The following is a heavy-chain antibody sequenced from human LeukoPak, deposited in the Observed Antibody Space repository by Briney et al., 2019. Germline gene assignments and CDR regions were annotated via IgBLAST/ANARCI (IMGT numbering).Heavy chain of an antibody. CDR1: GFTFSDYW. Sequence: GGSLGLSCAASGFTFSDYWMHWVRQAPGKGLVWVSRISDDGSSTSYADSVKGRFTTSRANAKNTLYLQMNSLRAEDTAVYYCARINREPGYSSDYWGQGTLVTVSS. CDR3: ARINREPGYSSDY. V-gene: IGHV3-74*01. J-gene: IGHJ4*02. D-gene: IGHD5-18*01. CDR2: ISDDGSST.